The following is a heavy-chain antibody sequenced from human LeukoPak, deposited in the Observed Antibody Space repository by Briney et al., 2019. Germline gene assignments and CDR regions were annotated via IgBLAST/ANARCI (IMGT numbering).Heavy chain of an antibody. D-gene: IGHD1-26*01. J-gene: IGHJ4*02. Sequence: SETLSLTCTVSGGSISSYYWSWIRQPPGKGLEWIGYIYYSGSTNYNPSLKSRVTISVDTSKNQFSLKLSSVTAADTAVYYCARASRELPFDYWGQGTLVTVSS. CDR1: GGSISSYY. V-gene: IGHV4-59*08. CDR2: IYYSGST. CDR3: ARASRELPFDY.